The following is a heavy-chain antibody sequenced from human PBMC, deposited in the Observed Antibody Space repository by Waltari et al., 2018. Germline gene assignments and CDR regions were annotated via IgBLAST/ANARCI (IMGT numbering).Heavy chain of an antibody. D-gene: IGHD3-3*01. J-gene: IGHJ4*02. Sequence: EVQLVESGGGLVKPGGSLRLSCAASGFTFSSYSMNWVRQAPGKGVEWFSSISSSSSYIYYADSVKGRFTISRDNAKNSLYLQMNSLRAEDTAVYYCASGAGRSGGLDYWGQGTLVTVSS. CDR3: ASGAGRSGGLDY. CDR1: GFTFSSYS. V-gene: IGHV3-21*01. CDR2: ISSSSSYI.